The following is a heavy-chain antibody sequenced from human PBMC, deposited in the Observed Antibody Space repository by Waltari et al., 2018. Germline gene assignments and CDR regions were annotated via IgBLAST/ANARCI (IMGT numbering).Heavy chain of an antibody. J-gene: IGHJ4*02. CDR1: GFTFSRYW. CDR3: ARVEYSYGPYCFDS. V-gene: IGHV3-74*03. CDR2: ISSDGNTT. D-gene: IGHD5-18*01. Sequence: EVQLVESGGGLVQPGGSLRLSCEASGFTFSRYWMHWVRQAPGTGLVWVSRISSDGNTTTYADSVKGRFTISRDNAKNTLYLQMNSLRAEDTAVYYCARVEYSYGPYCFDSWGQGTPVTVSS.